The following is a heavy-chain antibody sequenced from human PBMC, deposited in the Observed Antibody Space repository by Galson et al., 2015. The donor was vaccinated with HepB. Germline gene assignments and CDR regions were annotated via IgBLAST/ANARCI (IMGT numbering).Heavy chain of an antibody. J-gene: IGHJ6*02. CDR3: ASKGGSSSWPYYYGMDV. D-gene: IGHD6-13*01. CDR1: GFTFSSYE. V-gene: IGHV3-48*03. Sequence: SLRLSCAASGFTFSSYEMNWVRQAPGKGLEWVSYISSSGSTIYYADSVKGRFTISRDNAKNSLYLQMNSLRAEDTAAYYCASKGGSSSWPYYYGMDVWGQGTTVTVSS. CDR2: ISSSGSTI.